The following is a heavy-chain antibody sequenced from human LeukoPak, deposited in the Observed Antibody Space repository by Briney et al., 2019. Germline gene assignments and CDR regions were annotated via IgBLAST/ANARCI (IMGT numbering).Heavy chain of an antibody. J-gene: IGHJ6*02. CDR3: ARKIVGYCSSTSCSYYYYYGMDV. V-gene: IGHV3-23*01. CDR2: ISGSGGST. CDR1: GFTFSSYA. Sequence: GGSLRLSCAASGFTFSSYAMSWVRQAPGKGLEWVSAISGSGGSTYYADSVKGRFTISRDNSKNTLYLQMNSLRAEDTAVYYCARKIVGYCSSTSCSYYYYYGMDVWGQGTTVTVSS. D-gene: IGHD2-2*01.